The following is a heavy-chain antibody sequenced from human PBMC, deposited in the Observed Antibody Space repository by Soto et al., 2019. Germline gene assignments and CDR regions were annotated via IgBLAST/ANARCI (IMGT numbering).Heavy chain of an antibody. D-gene: IGHD5-18*01. CDR3: ARVEAVNTAMSPLY. V-gene: IGHV4-39*07. J-gene: IGHJ4*02. CDR1: GASISSSSYY. CDR2: IYYTGVT. Sequence: SETLSLTCTVSGASISSSSYYWGWIRQPPGKGLEWIGSIYYTGVTYYNPSLKSRVTISVDTSKNQFSLKLSSVTAADTAVYYCARVEAVNTAMSPLYRRQGPLVTVPP.